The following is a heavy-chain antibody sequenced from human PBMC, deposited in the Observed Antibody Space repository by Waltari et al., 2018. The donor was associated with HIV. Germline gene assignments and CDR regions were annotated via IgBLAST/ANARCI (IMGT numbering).Heavy chain of an antibody. V-gene: IGHV4-39*01. CDR1: GGSITSSTYY. CDR2: LYYSGST. D-gene: IGHD2-21*02. CDR3: TRLSIVVVTAIDF. Sequence: QLQLQESGPGLVKPSETLSVTCTVPGGSITSSTYYWGWVGQPPGKVLEWLGNLYYSGSTYYNPSLKSRVTISVDTSKNQFSLKLSSVTAADTAVYYCTRLSIVVVTAIDFWGQGTLVTVSS. J-gene: IGHJ4*02.